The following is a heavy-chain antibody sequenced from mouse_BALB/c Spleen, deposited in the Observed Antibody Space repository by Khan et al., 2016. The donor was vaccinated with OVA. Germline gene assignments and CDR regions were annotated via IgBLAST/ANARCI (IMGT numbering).Heavy chain of an antibody. J-gene: IGHJ4*01. V-gene: IGHV1S81*02. CDR1: GYTFTTYW. D-gene: IGHD2-1*01. CDR2: INPNNGGT. Sequence: QVQLQQSGAELVKPGASLKLSCKASGYTFTTYWMHWVKLRPGQGFEWIGEINPNNGGTNYNEKFKRKATLTVDKSSSTAYLQFSSLTSEDSAVYYCTIGNYPYYALHYWGQGTSVTVSS. CDR3: TIGNYPYYALHY.